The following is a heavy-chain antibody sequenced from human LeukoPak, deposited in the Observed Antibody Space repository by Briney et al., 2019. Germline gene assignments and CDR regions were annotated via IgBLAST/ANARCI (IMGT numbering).Heavy chain of an antibody. CDR3: AAEAAYYYDSRDAFDV. J-gene: IGHJ3*01. CDR1: GFTFTSSA. V-gene: IGHV1-58*01. D-gene: IGHD3-22*01. CDR2: IVVGSGNT. Sequence: EASVKVSCKASGFTFTSSAVQWVRQARGQRLEWTGWIVVGSGNTNYAQKFQERVTITRDMSTSLVYMELSSLRSEDTDVYYCAAEAAYYYDSRDAFDVWGQGTMVTVSS.